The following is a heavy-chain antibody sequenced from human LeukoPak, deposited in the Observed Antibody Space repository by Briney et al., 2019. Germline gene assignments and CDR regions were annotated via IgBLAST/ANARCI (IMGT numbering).Heavy chain of an antibody. Sequence: GGSLRLSCAASGFTFSSYGMYWVRQAPGKGLEWVAVISYDGSNKNYADSVKGRFTISRDNYKNTLYLQMNSLRAEDTAVYYCAKDTVEMATIRGGGYYFDYWGQGTLVTVSS. V-gene: IGHV3-30*18. CDR2: ISYDGSNK. CDR1: GFTFSSYG. J-gene: IGHJ4*02. CDR3: AKDTVEMATIRGGGYYFDY. D-gene: IGHD5-24*01.